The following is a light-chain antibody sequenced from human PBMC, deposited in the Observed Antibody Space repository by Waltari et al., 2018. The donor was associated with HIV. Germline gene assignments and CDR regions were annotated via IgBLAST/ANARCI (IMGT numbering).Light chain of an antibody. V-gene: IGLV1-47*01. CDR1: SSNIGRNY. CDR2: RNN. CDR3: ASWDDSLSVV. J-gene: IGLJ2*01. Sequence: QSALTQPPSVSGTPGQRVTISCSGSSSNIGRNYVYWYLQLPGTAPKLLIYRNNQRPSGVPDRFSGSKSGTSASLAISGLRSEDEADYYCASWDDSLSVVFGGGTKLTVL.